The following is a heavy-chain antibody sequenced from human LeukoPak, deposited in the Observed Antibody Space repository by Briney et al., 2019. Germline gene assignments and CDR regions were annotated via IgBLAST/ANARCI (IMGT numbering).Heavy chain of an antibody. CDR2: ISSSSRDI. CDR3: VREAAATLFDY. CDR1: GFTFSRYA. J-gene: IGHJ4*02. Sequence: GGSLRLSCAASGFTFSRYAMSWVRQAPGKGLEWVAAISSSSRDIFYADSVKGRFSISRDNTQNSLSLRMNSLRAEDTAVYYCVREAAATLFDYWGQGTLVTVSS. D-gene: IGHD1-26*01. V-gene: IGHV3-21*01.